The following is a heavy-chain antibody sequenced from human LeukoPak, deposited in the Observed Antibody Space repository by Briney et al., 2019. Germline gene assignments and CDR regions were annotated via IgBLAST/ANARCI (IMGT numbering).Heavy chain of an antibody. CDR2: IYTGDSDT. V-gene: IGHV5-51*01. CDR3: ARHGYSYGFTYYYYGMDV. CDR1: GYSFTSYC. D-gene: IGHD5-18*01. Sequence: GEALKISCKASGYSFTSYCIGWVRQMPGRHVKGRGIIYTGDSDTRYNPSFQGQVTISADKSISTAYLQWSSLKASDTAMYYCARHGYSYGFTYYYYGMDVWSQGTTVTVSS. J-gene: IGHJ6*02.